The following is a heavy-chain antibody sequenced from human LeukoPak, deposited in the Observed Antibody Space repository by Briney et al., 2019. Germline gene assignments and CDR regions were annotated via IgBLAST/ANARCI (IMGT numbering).Heavy chain of an antibody. Sequence: PSETLSLTCTVSGYSISSGYYWGWIRQPPGKGLEWIGSIYHSGSTYYNPSLKSRVTISVDTSKDQFSLKLSSVTAADTAVYYCARDRSYYDSSGLYTDAFDIWGQGTMVTVSS. D-gene: IGHD3-22*01. CDR3: ARDRSYYDSSGLYTDAFDI. V-gene: IGHV4-38-2*02. J-gene: IGHJ3*02. CDR2: IYHSGST. CDR1: GYSISSGYY.